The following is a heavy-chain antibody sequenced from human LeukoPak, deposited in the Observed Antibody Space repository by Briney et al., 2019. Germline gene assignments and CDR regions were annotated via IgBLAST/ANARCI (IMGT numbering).Heavy chain of an antibody. CDR3: ARDNSVRDEAWWFNP. D-gene: IGHD5-24*01. J-gene: IGHJ5*02. CDR1: GYTFTSYG. CDR2: ISAYNGNT. V-gene: IGHV1-18*01. Sequence: ASVKVSCKASGYTFTSYGISWVRQAPGQGLEGMGWISAYNGNTNYAQKLQGRVTMTTDTSTSTDYLELSSLRSEDTAVYYCARDNSVRDEAWWFNPWGQGTLVTVSS.